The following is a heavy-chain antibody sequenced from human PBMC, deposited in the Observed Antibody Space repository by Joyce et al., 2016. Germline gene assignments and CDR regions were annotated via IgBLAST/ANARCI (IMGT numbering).Heavy chain of an antibody. D-gene: IGHD3-10*01. V-gene: IGHV1-69*01. Sequence: QVQLVQSGAEVKKPGSSVKVSCQASGGTFGSYDIIWVRQAPGQGLEWMGGIIPTFGIPNYAQKFQGRVTINADESMSTAYMELSSLRIEDTAVYYCAREDYYYGSGYYSYGIDVWGQGTTVTVS. J-gene: IGHJ6*02. CDR1: GGTFGSYD. CDR2: IIPTFGIP. CDR3: AREDYYYGSGYYSYGIDV.